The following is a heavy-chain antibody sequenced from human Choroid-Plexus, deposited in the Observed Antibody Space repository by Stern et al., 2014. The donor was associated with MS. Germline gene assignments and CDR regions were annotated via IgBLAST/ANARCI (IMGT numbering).Heavy chain of an antibody. J-gene: IGHJ4*02. Sequence: EVQLVESGGGLVQPGGSLRLSCVASGFPLSDQYMDWVRQAPGKGLEWVGRVRNKANSDPAQCAASLKGRFVISRDDSKNSLYLQMNSLKSEDTAVYYCVRVSGSSGFDFWGQGTLVSVSS. CDR2: VRNKANSDPA. V-gene: IGHV3-72*01. CDR3: VRVSGSSGFDF. D-gene: IGHD6-19*01. CDR1: GFPLSDQY.